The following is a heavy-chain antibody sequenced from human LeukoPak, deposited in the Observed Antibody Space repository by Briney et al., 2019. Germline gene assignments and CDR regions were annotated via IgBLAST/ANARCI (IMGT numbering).Heavy chain of an antibody. J-gene: IGHJ5*02. V-gene: IGHV3-23*01. CDR2: ILANSRGAT. CDR3: AELKGRINWFDP. CDR1: GFTFNTYD. Sequence: GGSLRLSCAASGFTFNTYDMSWVRQAPGKGLEWVATILANSRGATYYADSVKGRFIVSRDSSQKTLFLRMNRLRVEDTAIYYCAELKGRINWFDPWGQGTLVTVSS.